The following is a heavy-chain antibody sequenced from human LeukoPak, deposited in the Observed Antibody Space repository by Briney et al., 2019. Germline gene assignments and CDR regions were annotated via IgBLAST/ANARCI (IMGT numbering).Heavy chain of an antibody. J-gene: IGHJ4*02. Sequence: ASVKVSCKASGYTFTSYGISWVRQAPGQGLEWMGWISAYNGNTNYAQKLQGRVTMTTDTSTSTGYMELRSLRSDDTAVYYCARSRIVVDPLDYWGQGTLVTVS. V-gene: IGHV1-18*01. D-gene: IGHD3-22*01. CDR1: GYTFTSYG. CDR2: ISAYNGNT. CDR3: ARSRIVVDPLDY.